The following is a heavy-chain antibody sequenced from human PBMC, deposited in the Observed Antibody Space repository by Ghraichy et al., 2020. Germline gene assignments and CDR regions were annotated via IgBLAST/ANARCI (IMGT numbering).Heavy chain of an antibody. V-gene: IGHV3-7*03. D-gene: IGHD6-6*01. CDR3: ARDGGYSSSSTYYYYGMDV. J-gene: IGHJ6*02. CDR2: IKQDGSEK. Sequence: GGSLRLSCAASGFTFSSYWMSWVRQAPGKGLEWVANIKQDGSEKYYVDSVKGRFTISRDNAKNSLYLQMNSLRAEDTAVYYCARDGGYSSSSTYYYYGMDVWGQGTTVTVSS. CDR1: GFTFSSYW.